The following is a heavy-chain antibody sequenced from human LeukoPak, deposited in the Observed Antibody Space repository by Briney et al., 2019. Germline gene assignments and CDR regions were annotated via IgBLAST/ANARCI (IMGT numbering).Heavy chain of an antibody. CDR1: GFTFSSYW. Sequence: GGSLRLSCAVSGFTFSSYWMSWARQAPGKGLEWVAFIRYDGSNKYYADSVKGRFTISRDNSKNTLYLQMNSLRAEDTAVYYCAKDGVTPYYFDYWGQGTLVTVSS. CDR3: AKDGVTPYYFDY. D-gene: IGHD2-21*02. V-gene: IGHV3-30*02. J-gene: IGHJ4*02. CDR2: IRYDGSNK.